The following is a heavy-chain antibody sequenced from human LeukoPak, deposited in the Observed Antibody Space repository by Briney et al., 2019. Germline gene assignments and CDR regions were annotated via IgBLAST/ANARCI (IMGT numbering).Heavy chain of an antibody. V-gene: IGHV4-30-4*01. CDR1: GGSISSGDYY. CDR2: IYYSGST. CDR3: ARRDLKDWYFDL. Sequence: PSQTLSLTCTVSGGSISSGDYYWSWIRQPPGKGLEWIGYIYYSGSTYYNPSLKSRVTISVDTSKNQFSLKLSSVTAADTAVYYCARRDLKDWYFDLWGRGTLVTVSS. J-gene: IGHJ2*01.